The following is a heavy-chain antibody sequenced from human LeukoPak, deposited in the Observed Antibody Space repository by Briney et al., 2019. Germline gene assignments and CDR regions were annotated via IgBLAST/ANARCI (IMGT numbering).Heavy chain of an antibody. CDR3: ARDGGFGVVIAYYFDY. V-gene: IGHV4-4*07. Sequence: SETLSLTCTVSGGSISSYYWSWIRQPAGKGLEWIGRINTSGSTNYNPSLKSRVTMSVDTSKNQFSLKLSSVTAADTAVYYCARDGGFGVVIAYYFDYWGQGTLVTVSS. J-gene: IGHJ4*02. D-gene: IGHD3-3*01. CDR2: INTSGST. CDR1: GGSISSYY.